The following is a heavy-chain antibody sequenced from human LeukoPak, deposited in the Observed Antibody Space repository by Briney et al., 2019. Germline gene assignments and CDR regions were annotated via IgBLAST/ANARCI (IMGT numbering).Heavy chain of an antibody. CDR3: AKAFRGYSYGNLDY. CDR1: GFTFSNYS. J-gene: IGHJ4*02. CDR2: ISGGGGGT. V-gene: IGHV3-23*01. D-gene: IGHD5-18*01. Sequence: GGSLRLSCTASGFTFSNYSMSWVRQAPGKGLEWVSAISGGGGGTYYADSVKGRFTISRDNSKNTLYLQMNSLRAEDTAVYYCAKAFRGYSYGNLDYWGQGTLVTVSS.